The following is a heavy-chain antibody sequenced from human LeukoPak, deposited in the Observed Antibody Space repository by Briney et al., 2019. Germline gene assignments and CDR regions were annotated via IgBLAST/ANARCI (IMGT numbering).Heavy chain of an antibody. CDR3: ASLIIAAAGFFDP. J-gene: IGHJ5*02. V-gene: IGHV4-34*01. Sequence: SETLSLTCGVYGGSFSGYYWSWIRHPPRKGLELIGEINHSGSTNYNPSLKSRVTISVDTSKNQFSLTMSSVTAADTAVYYCASLIIAAAGFFDPWGQGTLVTVSS. CDR2: INHSGST. CDR1: GGSFSGYY. D-gene: IGHD6-13*01.